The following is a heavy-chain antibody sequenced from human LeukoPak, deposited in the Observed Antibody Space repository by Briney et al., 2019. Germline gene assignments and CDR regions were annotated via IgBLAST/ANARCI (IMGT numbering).Heavy chain of an antibody. CDR1: GDSLSNYC. CDR2: IYYSGST. CDR3: ARVDYYGSGSYYNYYFDY. D-gene: IGHD3-10*01. V-gene: IGHV4-59*01. J-gene: IGHJ4*02. Sequence: SETLSLTCVVSGDSLSNYCWSWIRQPPGKGLEWIGCIYYSGSTNYNPSLKSRVTISVDTSKDQFSLKLSSVTAADTAVYYCARVDYYGSGSYYNYYFDYWGQGTLVTVSS.